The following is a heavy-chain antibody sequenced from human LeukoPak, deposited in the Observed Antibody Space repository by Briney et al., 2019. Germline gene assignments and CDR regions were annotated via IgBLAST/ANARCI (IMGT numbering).Heavy chain of an antibody. D-gene: IGHD2-2*01. Sequence: GGSLRLSCAASGFTFSGSAMHWVRQASGKGLEWVGRIRSKANSYATAYAASVKGRFTISGDDSKNTAYLQMNSLKTEDTAVYYCTRLSSYYYYGMDVWGQGTTVTVSS. V-gene: IGHV3-73*01. CDR1: GFTFSGSA. CDR3: TRLSSYYYYGMDV. J-gene: IGHJ6*02. CDR2: IRSKANSYAT.